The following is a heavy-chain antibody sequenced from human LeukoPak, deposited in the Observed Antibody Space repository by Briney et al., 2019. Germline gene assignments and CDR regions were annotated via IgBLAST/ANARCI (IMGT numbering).Heavy chain of an antibody. D-gene: IGHD3-22*01. V-gene: IGHV5-51*01. CDR3: ARRSHTYYYDSSGSNFDY. CDR2: IYPGDSDT. J-gene: IGHJ4*02. Sequence: GESLKISCKGSGYSFTSYWIGWVRQMPGKGPEWMGIIYPGDSDTRYSPSFQGQVTISADKSISTAYLQWSSLKASDTAMYYCARRSHTYYYDSSGSNFDYWGQGTLVTVSS. CDR1: GYSFTSYW.